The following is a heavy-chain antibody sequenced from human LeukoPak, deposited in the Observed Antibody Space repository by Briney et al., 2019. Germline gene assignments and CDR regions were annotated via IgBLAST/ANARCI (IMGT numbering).Heavy chain of an antibody. CDR3: ARDLALYGSGSFGFYY. CDR2: IIPIFGTA. J-gene: IGHJ4*02. V-gene: IGHV1-69*06. Sequence: VASVKVSCKASGGTFSSYAISRVRQAPGQGLEWMGGIIPIFGTANYAQKFQGRVTITADKSTSTAYMELSSLRSEDTAVYYCARDLALYGSGSFGFYYWGQGTLVTVSS. D-gene: IGHD3-10*01. CDR1: GGTFSSYA.